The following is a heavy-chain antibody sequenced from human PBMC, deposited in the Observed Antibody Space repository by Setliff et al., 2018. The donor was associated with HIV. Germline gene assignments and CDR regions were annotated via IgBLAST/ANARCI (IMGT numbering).Heavy chain of an antibody. CDR3: AKVLGGIGRGTYYYDSSSFAFDY. CDR1: GFTFSSYA. V-gene: IGHV3-23*01. J-gene: IGHJ4*02. CDR2: ISGSGGST. Sequence: GALRLSCAASGFTFSSYAMSWVRQAPGKGLEWVSAISGSGGSTYYADSVKGRFTISRDNSKNTLYLQMNSLRAEDTAVYYCAKVLGGIGRGTYYYDSSSFAFDYWGQGTLVTVSS. D-gene: IGHD3-22*01.